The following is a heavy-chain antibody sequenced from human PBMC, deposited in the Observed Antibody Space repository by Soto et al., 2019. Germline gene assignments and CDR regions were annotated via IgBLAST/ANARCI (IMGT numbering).Heavy chain of an antibody. CDR3: ARVYNGGGYSFGSPETD. CDR2: ISAYNGNT. V-gene: IGHV1-18*01. J-gene: IGHJ4*02. Sequence: ASVKVSCKASGYTFSTYAISWVRQAPGQGLEWLGWISAYNGNTNYVQRLQGRVTMTADTSTSTAYMELRGLTSDDTAVYYCARVYNGGGYSFGSPETDWGQGTLVTVSS. CDR1: GYTFSTYA. D-gene: IGHD5-18*01.